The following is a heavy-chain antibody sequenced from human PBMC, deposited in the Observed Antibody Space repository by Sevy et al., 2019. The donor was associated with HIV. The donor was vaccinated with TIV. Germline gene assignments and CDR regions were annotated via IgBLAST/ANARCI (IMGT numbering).Heavy chain of an antibody. V-gene: IGHV3-21*06. CDR1: GFTFNRYC. Sequence: GGSLRLSCAASGFTFNRYCMNWVRQAPGKGLEWVSSISGSSNYIYYAESLKGRFIISRDNVKDTLYLQMNSLRADDTAVYYCATGPPDGSYDYFDYWGQRTLVTVSS. CDR2: ISGSSNYI. CDR3: ATGPPDGSYDYFDY. J-gene: IGHJ4*02. D-gene: IGHD1-26*01.